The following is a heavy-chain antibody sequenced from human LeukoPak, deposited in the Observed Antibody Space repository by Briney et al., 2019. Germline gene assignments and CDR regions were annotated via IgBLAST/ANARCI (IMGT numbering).Heavy chain of an antibody. CDR3: ATVNMGFGANWFDP. CDR1: GYTLTELS. Sequence: ASVKVSCEVSGYTLTELSMHWVRQAPGKGLEWMGGFDPEDGETIYAQKFQGRVTMTEDTSTDTAYMELSSLRSEDTAVYYCATVNMGFGANWFDPWGQGTLVTVSS. CDR2: FDPEDGET. D-gene: IGHD3-10*01. J-gene: IGHJ5*02. V-gene: IGHV1-24*01.